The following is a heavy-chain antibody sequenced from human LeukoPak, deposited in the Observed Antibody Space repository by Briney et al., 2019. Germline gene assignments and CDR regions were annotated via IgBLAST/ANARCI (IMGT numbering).Heavy chain of an antibody. Sequence: ASETLSLTCTVSGGSISSYYWSWIRQPPGKGLEWIGYIYYSGSTNYNPSLKSRVTISVDTSKNQFSLKLSSVTAADTAVYYCARRYSSGWYSGDAFDIWGQGTMVTVSS. CDR3: ARRYSSGWYSGDAFDI. CDR1: GGSISSYY. V-gene: IGHV4-59*01. CDR2: IYYSGST. J-gene: IGHJ3*02. D-gene: IGHD6-19*01.